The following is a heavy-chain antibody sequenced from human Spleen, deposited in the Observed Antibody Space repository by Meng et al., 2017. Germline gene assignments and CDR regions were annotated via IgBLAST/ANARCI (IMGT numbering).Heavy chain of an antibody. Sequence: SVKVSCKASGGTFSSYAISWVRQAPGQGLEWMGGIIPIFGTANYAQKIQGRVTITADKSTSTAYMELSSLRSEDTAVYYCAIGTVSRFHPPTVHYFDYWGQGTLVTVSS. CDR1: GGTFSSYA. CDR2: IIPIFGTA. J-gene: IGHJ4*02. V-gene: IGHV1-69*06. D-gene: IGHD4-17*01. CDR3: AIGTVSRFHPPTVHYFDY.